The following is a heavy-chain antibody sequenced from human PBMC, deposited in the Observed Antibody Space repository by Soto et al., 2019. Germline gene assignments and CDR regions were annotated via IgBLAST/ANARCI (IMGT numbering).Heavy chain of an antibody. CDR2: IYYSGTT. D-gene: IGHD2-15*01. Sequence: SGTLSPTLTFSGGSLSSGGYYWRWTPHPPGRGWGWIGYIYYSGTTYYTPSHKIGVTISEDTSKTQFSLKLSSVLAAEPAGYFGAKAPPGYDPWGQGTMVPVSS. J-gene: IGHJ5*02. CDR3: AKAPPGYDP. CDR1: GGSLSSGGYY. V-gene: IGHV4-31*02.